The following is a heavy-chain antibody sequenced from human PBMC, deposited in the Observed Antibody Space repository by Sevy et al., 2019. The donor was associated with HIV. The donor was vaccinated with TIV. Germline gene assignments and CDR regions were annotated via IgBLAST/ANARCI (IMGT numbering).Heavy chain of an antibody. Sequence: GGSLRLSCAASGFTFSTYWMSWVRQAPGKGLEWVANVKQDGSEKYYVDSVKGRFTISRDNAKNSLYLQMNSLRAEDTAVYYCARQTRPYYYDSSGYDGFDILGQGTMVTVSS. D-gene: IGHD3-22*01. CDR2: VKQDGSEK. J-gene: IGHJ3*02. V-gene: IGHV3-7*01. CDR1: GFTFSTYW. CDR3: ARQTRPYYYDSSGYDGFDI.